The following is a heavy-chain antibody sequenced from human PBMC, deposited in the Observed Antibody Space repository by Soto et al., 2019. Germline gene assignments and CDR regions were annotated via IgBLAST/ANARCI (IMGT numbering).Heavy chain of an antibody. D-gene: IGHD2-2*01. V-gene: IGHV4-39*01. CDR3: ARQAGDIVVVPAASGRNDAFDI. J-gene: IGHJ3*02. Sequence: QLQLQESGPGLVKPSETLSLTCTVSGGSISSSSYYWGWIRQPPGKGLEWSGSIYYSGSTYYNPSLKSRVTISVDTSKNQFSLKLSSVTAADTAVYYCARQAGDIVVVPAASGRNDAFDIWGQGTMVTVSS. CDR1: GGSISSSSYY. CDR2: IYYSGST.